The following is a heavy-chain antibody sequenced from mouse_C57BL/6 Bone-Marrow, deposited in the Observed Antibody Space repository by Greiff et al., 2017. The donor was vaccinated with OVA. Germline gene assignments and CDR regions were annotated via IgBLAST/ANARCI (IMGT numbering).Heavy chain of an antibody. CDR3: AREGYGSSYGFAY. Sequence: VQLKESGPGLVKPSQSLSLTCSVTGYSITSGYYWNWIRQFPGNKLEWMGYVSYDGSNNYNPSLKNRISITRDTSKNQFFLKFNSVTTEDTATYYCAREGYGSSYGFAYWGRGTLVTVSA. CDR1: GYSITSGYY. CDR2: VSYDGSN. J-gene: IGHJ3*01. D-gene: IGHD1-1*01. V-gene: IGHV3-6*01.